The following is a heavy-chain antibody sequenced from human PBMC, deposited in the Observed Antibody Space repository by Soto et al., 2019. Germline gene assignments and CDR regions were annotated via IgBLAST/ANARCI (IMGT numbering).Heavy chain of an antibody. D-gene: IGHD1-7*01. CDR2: ISSGSHTT. CDR3: AREYNWNYDDAFDI. CDR1: GFTFNDYG. V-gene: IGHV3-48*02. J-gene: IGHJ3*02. Sequence: LRLSCAASGFTFNDYGKNWVRQAPGKGLEWISYISSGSHTTYYTDSVKGRFTISRDNAKNSLYLQMISLRDEDMAVYYCAREYNWNYDDAFDIWGQGTMVTVSS.